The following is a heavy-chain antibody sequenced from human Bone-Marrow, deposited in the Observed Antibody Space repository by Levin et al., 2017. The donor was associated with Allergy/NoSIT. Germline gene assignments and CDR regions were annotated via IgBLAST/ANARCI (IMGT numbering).Heavy chain of an antibody. V-gene: IGHV3-21*06. Sequence: PGGSLRLSCAASGFSFTSYGMNWVRQAPGKGLEWVASISGSGSLKYYADSVKGRFTTSRENAKSLLYLQIDNLGAEDTAVYYCASRALGFCAGGSCFFDYWGQGTVVTVSS. CDR3: ASRALGFCAGGSCFFDY. CDR1: GFSFTSYG. D-gene: IGHD2-15*01. CDR2: ISGSGSLK. J-gene: IGHJ4*02.